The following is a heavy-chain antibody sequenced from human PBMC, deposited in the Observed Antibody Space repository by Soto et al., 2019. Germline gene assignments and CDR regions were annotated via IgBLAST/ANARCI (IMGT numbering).Heavy chain of an antibody. V-gene: IGHV1-69*04. J-gene: IGHJ5*02. CDR1: GCTFSIYT. Sequence: GASVKVSCKGYGCTFSIYTISWVRQAPGQGLEWMGRIIPIHGIANYAQKIQGRVTITADKSTSTAYRELSSLRSEDTAVYYCARDRTEGITMVRGVIRQTDNWFDPWGQGTLVTVSS. D-gene: IGHD3-10*01. CDR2: IIPIHGIA. CDR3: ARDRTEGITMVRGVIRQTDNWFDP.